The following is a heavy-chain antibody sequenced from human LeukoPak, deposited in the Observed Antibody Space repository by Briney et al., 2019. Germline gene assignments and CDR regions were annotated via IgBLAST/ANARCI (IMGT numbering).Heavy chain of an antibody. CDR2: INHSGST. D-gene: IGHD5-18*01. V-gene: IGHV4-39*07. CDR1: GGSISRSRDY. CDR3: ARGLGVQLWSYYYYYYMDV. J-gene: IGHJ6*03. Sequence: PSETLSLTCTVSGGSISRSRDYWGWIRQPPGKGLEWIGEINHSGSTNYNPSLKSRVTISVDTSKNQFSLKLSSVTAADTAVYYCARGLGVQLWSYYYYYYMDVWGKGTTVTVSS.